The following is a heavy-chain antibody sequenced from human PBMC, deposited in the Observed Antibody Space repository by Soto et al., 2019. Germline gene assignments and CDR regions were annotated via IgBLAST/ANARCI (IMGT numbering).Heavy chain of an antibody. D-gene: IGHD3-22*01. CDR3: ATSIGDSSGLFDY. CDR1: GYTLTELS. Sequence: ASVKVSCKVSGYTLTELSIHWVRQAPGKGLEWMGGFDPEDGETIYAQKFQGRVTMTEDTSTDTAYMELSSLRSEDTAVYYCATSIGDSSGLFDYWGQGTLVTVSS. V-gene: IGHV1-24*01. J-gene: IGHJ4*02. CDR2: FDPEDGET.